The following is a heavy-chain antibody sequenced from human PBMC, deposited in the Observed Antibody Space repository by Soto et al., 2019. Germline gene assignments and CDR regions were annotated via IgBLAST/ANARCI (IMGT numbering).Heavy chain of an antibody. CDR2: IYWDDDK. V-gene: IGHV2-5*02. CDR1: GFSLSTSGVG. J-gene: IGHJ3*02. D-gene: IGHD1-7*01. CDR3: AHSLGTRRLRAFDI. Sequence: QITLKESGPTLVKPTQTLTLTCTFSGFSLSTSGVGVGWIRQPPGKALEWLALIYWDDDKRYSPSLKSRLTIXKXTXXNQVVLTMTNMDPVDTATYYCAHSLGTRRLRAFDIWGQGTMVTVSS.